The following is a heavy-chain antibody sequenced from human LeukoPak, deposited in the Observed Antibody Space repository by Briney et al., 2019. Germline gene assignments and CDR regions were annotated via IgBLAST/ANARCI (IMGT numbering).Heavy chain of an antibody. D-gene: IGHD2/OR15-2a*01. CDR3: TGDSRGTFDY. Sequence: GGSLRLSCAASGFTFSSYSMNWVRQAPGKGLECVANIKQDGSEKYYVDSVKGRFTISRDNGKNSLYLQMNSLRAEDTAVYYCTGDSRGTFDYWGQGTLVTVSS. CDR2: IKQDGSEK. V-gene: IGHV3-7*01. CDR1: GFTFSSYS. J-gene: IGHJ4*02.